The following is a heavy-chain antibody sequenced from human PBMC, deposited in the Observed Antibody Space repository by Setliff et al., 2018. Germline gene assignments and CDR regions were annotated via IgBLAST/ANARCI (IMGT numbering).Heavy chain of an antibody. D-gene: IGHD3-3*01. CDR1: GGSITSGAYY. CDR3: ARMSGFLYMDV. Sequence: TLSLTCTVSGGSITSGAYYWSWIRQLPGKGLEWIGYIYYSGRTYYNPSLKSRVTMSVDTSKNHVSLKLSSVTAADTAVYYCARMSGFLYMDVWGKGTTVTVSS. J-gene: IGHJ6*03. CDR2: IYYSGRT. V-gene: IGHV4-30-4*08.